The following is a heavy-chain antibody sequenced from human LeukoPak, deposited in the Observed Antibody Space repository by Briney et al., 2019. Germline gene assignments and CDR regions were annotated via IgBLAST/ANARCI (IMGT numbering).Heavy chain of an antibody. CDR2: INTNTGNP. Sequence: ASVKVSCKASGYTFTSYAMNWARQAPGQGLEWMGWINTNTGNPTYAQGFTGRFVFSLDTSVSTAYLQISSLKAEDTAVYYCARERYDYVWGSYRYTYGWDYWGQGTLVTVSS. CDR1: GYTFTSYA. J-gene: IGHJ4*02. CDR3: ARERYDYVWGSYRYTYGWDY. V-gene: IGHV7-4-1*02. D-gene: IGHD3-16*02.